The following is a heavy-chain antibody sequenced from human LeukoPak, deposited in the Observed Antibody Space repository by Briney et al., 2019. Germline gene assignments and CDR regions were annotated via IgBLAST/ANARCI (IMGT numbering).Heavy chain of an antibody. CDR1: GGSISSYY. Sequence: SETLSLTCTVSGGSISSYYWSWIRQPPGKGLEWIGYIYYSGSTNYNPSLKSRVTISVDTSKNQFSLKLSSVTAADTAVYYCARDLQQLTNWGQGTLVTVSS. V-gene: IGHV4-59*12. CDR2: IYYSGST. D-gene: IGHD6-13*01. J-gene: IGHJ4*02. CDR3: ARDLQQLTN.